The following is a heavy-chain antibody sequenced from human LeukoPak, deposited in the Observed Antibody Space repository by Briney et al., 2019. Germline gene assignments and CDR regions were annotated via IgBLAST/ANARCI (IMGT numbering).Heavy chain of an antibody. V-gene: IGHV4-39*01. CDR3: ARGSVVAPNFDI. D-gene: IGHD2-2*01. CDR2: IYYSGST. J-gene: IGHJ4*02. Sequence: PSETLSLTCTVSGGSISSSSYYWGWIRQPPGKGLEWIGSIYYSGSTYYNPSLKSRVTISVDTSKNQFSLKLSSVTAADTAVYYCARGSVVAPNFDIWGQGTLVTVSS. CDR1: GGSISSSSYY.